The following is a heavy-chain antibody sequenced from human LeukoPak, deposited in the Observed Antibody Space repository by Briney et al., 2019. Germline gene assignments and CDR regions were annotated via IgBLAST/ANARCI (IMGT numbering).Heavy chain of an antibody. CDR3: ARIRVRLEYYYYTIDV. V-gene: IGHV3-33*01. D-gene: IGHD4-17*01. J-gene: IGHJ6*02. Sequence: PGRSLRLSCAASGFTFSSYGMHWVRQAPGKGLEWVAVIWYDGSNKFYADSVKGRLTVSRDNSRNTLYLQMNSLRAEDTAVYYCARIRVRLEYYYYTIDVWGQGTTVTVSS. CDR1: GFTFSSYG. CDR2: IWYDGSNK.